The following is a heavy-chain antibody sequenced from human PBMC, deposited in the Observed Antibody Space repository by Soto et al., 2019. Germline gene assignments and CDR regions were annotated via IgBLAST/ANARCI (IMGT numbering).Heavy chain of an antibody. CDR1: GGSISSSSW. CDR3: ASLIAANSN. Sequence: QVQLQESGPGLVKPSGTLSLTCAVSGGSISSSSWWSWVRQSPGKGLEWIGDMYYSGSTNYNPSLKSRVTISVDKSKNQYSLNLSSVTAADTAVYYCASLIAANSNWGQGTLVTVSS. J-gene: IGHJ4*02. CDR2: MYYSGST. D-gene: IGHD6-6*01. V-gene: IGHV4-4*02.